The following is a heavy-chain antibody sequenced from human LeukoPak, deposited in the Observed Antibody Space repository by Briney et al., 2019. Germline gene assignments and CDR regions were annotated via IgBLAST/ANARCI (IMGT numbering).Heavy chain of an antibody. Sequence: GGSLRLSCAASGFTFNSYAMSWARQAPGKGLEWVSAISASGGTTYYADSVRGRFTISRDNAENTLYLQMNSLRLQDTAVSYCAKEPREYCSSCSCSNWLYPWGQGALVTVS. CDR3: AKEPREYCSSCSCSNWLYP. J-gene: IGHJ5*02. CDR2: ISASGGTT. CDR1: GFTFNSYA. D-gene: IGHD2/OR15-2a*01. V-gene: IGHV3-23*01.